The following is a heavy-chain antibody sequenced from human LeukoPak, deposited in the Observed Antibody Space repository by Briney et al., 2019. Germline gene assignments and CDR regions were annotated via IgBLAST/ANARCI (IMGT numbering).Heavy chain of an antibody. V-gene: IGHV1-69*04. CDR1: GVTFSSYA. CDR3: ARAVDYYDSSGYYSYFDY. J-gene: IGHJ4*02. D-gene: IGHD3-22*01. CDR2: IIPILGIA. Sequence: SVKVSCKASGVTFSSYAISWVRQAPGQGLERMGRIIPILGIANYAQKFQGRVTITADKSTSTAYMELSSLRSEDTAVYYCARAVDYYDSSGYYSYFDYWGQGTLVTVSS.